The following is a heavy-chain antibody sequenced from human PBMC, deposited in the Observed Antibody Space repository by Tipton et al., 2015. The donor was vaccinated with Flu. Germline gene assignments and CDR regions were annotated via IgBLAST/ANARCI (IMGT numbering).Heavy chain of an antibody. CDR3: VRRDYSNYVSDAKNWFHS. Sequence: TLSLTCAVSDGSISSGNWWSWVRQPPGKGLEWIGDIHHSGSTNYNPSLKSRLTISVDKSKNQFSLRLTSVTAADTAVYYCVRRDYSNYVSDAKNWFHSWGQGTLVTVSS. CDR2: IHHSGST. V-gene: IGHV4-4*02. D-gene: IGHD4-11*01. CDR1: DGSISSGNW. J-gene: IGHJ5*01.